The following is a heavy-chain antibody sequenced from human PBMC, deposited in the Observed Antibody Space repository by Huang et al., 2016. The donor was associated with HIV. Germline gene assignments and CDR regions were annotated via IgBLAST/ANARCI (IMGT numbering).Heavy chain of an antibody. CDR3: ASAFYYDTTGGFDY. J-gene: IGHJ4*02. D-gene: IGHD3-22*01. V-gene: IGHV4-39*01. CDR2: IFFSGST. CDR1: GGSISSNIYY. Sequence: QLQLQESGPGLVKPSGTLSLTCTVSGGSISSNIYYWGWIRQPPGKGLEWIGSIFFSGSTYYNPSRKSRVTISADTSRNQFSLKVTSVTAADAAVYYCASAFYYDTTGGFDYWGQGTLVTVSS.